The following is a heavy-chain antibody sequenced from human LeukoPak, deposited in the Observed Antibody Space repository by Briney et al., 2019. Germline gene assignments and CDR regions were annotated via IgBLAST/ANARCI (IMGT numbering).Heavy chain of an antibody. V-gene: IGHV4-34*01. Sequence: SETLSLTCAVYGGSFSSYYWSWIRQPPGKGLEWIGEINHSGSTNYNPSLTSRVTISVDTSKNQFSLKLSSVTAADTAVYYCARGSGYCTNGVCSLYYFDYWGQGTLVTVSS. J-gene: IGHJ4*02. CDR2: INHSGST. CDR1: GGSFSSYY. CDR3: ARGSGYCTNGVCSLYYFDY. D-gene: IGHD2-8*01.